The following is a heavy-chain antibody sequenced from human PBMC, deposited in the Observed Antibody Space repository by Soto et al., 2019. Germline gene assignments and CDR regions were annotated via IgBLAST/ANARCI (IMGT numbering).Heavy chain of an antibody. CDR2: IHTTDGT. CDR3: ARALSSAAGLYFDF. CDR1: GGSISTYY. J-gene: IGHJ4*02. V-gene: IGHV4-4*07. D-gene: IGHD6-13*01. Sequence: ASETLSLTCTVSGGSISTYYWSWIRQPAGKGMEWIGRIHTTDGTNYNPSLKSRVTMSIDTSNNQFSLKLSSLTAADTAVYYCARALSSAAGLYFDFWGQGTLVTV.